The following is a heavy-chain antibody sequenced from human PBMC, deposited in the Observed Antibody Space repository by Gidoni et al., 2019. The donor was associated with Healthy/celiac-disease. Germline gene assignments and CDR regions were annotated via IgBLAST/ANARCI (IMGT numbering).Heavy chain of an antibody. D-gene: IGHD3-10*01. CDR1: GYTFTGYY. J-gene: IGHJ6*02. V-gene: IGHV1-2*04. Sequence: QVQLVQSGAEVKKPGASVKVSCKASGYTFTGYYMHRVRPAPGQGLAWMGWINPNSGGTNYAQKFQGWVTMTRDTSISTASMELSRLRSDDTAVYYCARDLRSYYYGSGSYYTEDYYYYGMDVWGQGTTVTVSS. CDR3: ARDLRSYYYGSGSYYTEDYYYYGMDV. CDR2: INPNSGGT.